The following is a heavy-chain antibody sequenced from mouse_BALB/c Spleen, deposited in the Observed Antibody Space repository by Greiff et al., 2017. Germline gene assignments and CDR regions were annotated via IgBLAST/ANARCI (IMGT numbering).Heavy chain of an antibody. V-gene: IGHV6-6*02. D-gene: IGHD2-14*01. J-gene: IGHJ4*01. CDR2: IRLKSNNYAT. CDR1: GFTFSNYW. CDR3: TRRGYEGAMDY. Sequence: EVQLVESGGGLVQPGGSMKLSCVASGFTFSNYWMNWVRQSPEKGLEWVAEIRLKSNNYATHYAESVKGRFTISRDDSKSSVYLQMNNLRAEDTGIYYCTRRGYEGAMDYWGQGTSVTVSS.